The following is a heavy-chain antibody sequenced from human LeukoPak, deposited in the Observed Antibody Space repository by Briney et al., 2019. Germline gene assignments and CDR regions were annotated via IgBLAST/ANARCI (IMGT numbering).Heavy chain of an antibody. V-gene: IGHV1-18*01. J-gene: IGHJ4*02. Sequence: ASVKVSCKASGYTFTSYGISWVRQPPGQGLEWMGWISAYNGNTNYAQKLQGRVTMATDTSTSTAYMELRSLRSDDTAVYYCARGSTYYYDSSGYYPVDYWGQGTLVTVSS. CDR2: ISAYNGNT. CDR1: GYTFTSYG. D-gene: IGHD3-22*01. CDR3: ARGSTYYYDSSGYYPVDY.